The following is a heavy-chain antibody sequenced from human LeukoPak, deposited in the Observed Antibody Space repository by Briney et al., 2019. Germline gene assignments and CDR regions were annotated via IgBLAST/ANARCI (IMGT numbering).Heavy chain of an antibody. CDR1: GGSFSGYY. CDR2: INHSGST. D-gene: IGHD5-18*01. CDR3: ARGAEVTNFDY. V-gene: IGHV4-34*01. J-gene: IGHJ4*02. Sequence: PSETLSFTCAVYGGSFSGYYWSWIRQPPGKGLEWIGEINHSGSTNYNPSLKSRVTISVDTSKNQFSLKLSSVTAADTAVYYCARGAEVTNFDYWGQGTLVTVSS.